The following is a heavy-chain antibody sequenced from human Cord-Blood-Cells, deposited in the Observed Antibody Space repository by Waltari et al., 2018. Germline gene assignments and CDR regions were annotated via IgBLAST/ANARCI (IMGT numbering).Heavy chain of an antibody. Sequence: QVQLVESGGGVVQPGRSLRLACAASGFTFSTYAMHWVRQAPGQGLEWVAVISYDGSNKYYADSVKGRFTISRDNSKNTLYLQMNSLRAEDTAVYYCARDGPTGEATTHDAFDIWGQGTMVTVSS. D-gene: IGHD1-1*01. CDR2: ISYDGSNK. V-gene: IGHV3-30-3*01. CDR3: ARDGPTGEATTHDAFDI. CDR1: GFTFSTYA. J-gene: IGHJ3*02.